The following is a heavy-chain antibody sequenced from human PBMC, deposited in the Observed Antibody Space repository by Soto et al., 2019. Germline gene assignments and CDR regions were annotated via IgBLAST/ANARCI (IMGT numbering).Heavy chain of an antibody. V-gene: IGHV3-73*01. CDR1: GFTFSGSA. Sequence: GSLRLSCAASGFTFSGSAMHWVRQASGKGLEWVGRIRSKANSYATAYAASVKGRFTISRDDSKNTAYLQMNSLKTEDTAVYYCVEGGSETGEKSLSVTNYWGQGTLVTVSS. CDR3: VEGGSETGEKSLSVTNY. J-gene: IGHJ4*02. CDR2: IRSKANSYAT. D-gene: IGHD1-1*01.